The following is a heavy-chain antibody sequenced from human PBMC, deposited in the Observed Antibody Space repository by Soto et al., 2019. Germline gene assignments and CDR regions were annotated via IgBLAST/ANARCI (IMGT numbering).Heavy chain of an antibody. CDR3: ARVYGDYAVDY. CDR2: IYYSGGT. CDR1: GGSISSGGYY. V-gene: IGHV4-31*03. Sequence: TLSLTCTVSGGSISSGGYYWSWIRQHPGKGLEWIGYIYYSGGTYYNPSLKSRVTISVDTSKNQFSLKLSSVTAADTAVYYCARVYGDYAVDYWGQGTLVTVSS. J-gene: IGHJ4*02. D-gene: IGHD4-17*01.